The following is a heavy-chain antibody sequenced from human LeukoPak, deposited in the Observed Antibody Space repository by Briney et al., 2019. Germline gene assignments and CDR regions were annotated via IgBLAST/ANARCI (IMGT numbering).Heavy chain of an antibody. J-gene: IGHJ4*02. Sequence: GGSLRLSCAASRLTFDSYAMYWGRQAPGKGLEWVAAISYDGSNEYYADSVKGRFTISRDNSKNTLYLQMNSLRAEDTAVYYCARDQEKYSSGWDAIDYWGQGTLVTVSS. V-gene: IGHV3-30-3*01. D-gene: IGHD6-19*01. CDR1: RLTFDSYA. CDR2: ISYDGSNE. CDR3: ARDQEKYSSGWDAIDY.